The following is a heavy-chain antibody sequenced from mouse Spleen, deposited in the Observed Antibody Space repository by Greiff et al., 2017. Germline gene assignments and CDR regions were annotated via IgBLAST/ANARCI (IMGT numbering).Heavy chain of an antibody. CDR1: GFSLSTFGMG. J-gene: IGHJ1*01. V-gene: IGHV8-8*01. D-gene: IGHD1-1*01. Sequence: QVQLKESGPGILQPSQTLSLTCSFSGFSLSTFGMGVGWIRQPSGKGLEWLAHIWWDDDKYYNPALKSRLTISKDTSKNQVFLKIANVDTADTATYYCARMEYYGSSPYWYFDVWGAGTTVTVSS. CDR3: ARMEYYGSSPYWYFDV. CDR2: IWWDDDK.